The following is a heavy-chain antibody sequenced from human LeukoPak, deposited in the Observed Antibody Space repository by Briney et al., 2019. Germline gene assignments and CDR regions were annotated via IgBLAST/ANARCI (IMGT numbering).Heavy chain of an antibody. J-gene: IGHJ4*02. D-gene: IGHD3-3*01. CDR3: TTMFWSGQRDRQYYFDY. CDR1: GFTFSNAW. V-gene: IGHV3-15*07. CDR2: IKSKTDGGTT. Sequence: GGSLRLSCAAFGFTFSNAWMNWVRQAPGKGLEWVGRIKSKTDGGTTDYAAPVKGRFTISRDDSKNTLYLQMNSLKTEDTAVYYCTTMFWSGQRDRQYYFDYWGQGTLVTVSS.